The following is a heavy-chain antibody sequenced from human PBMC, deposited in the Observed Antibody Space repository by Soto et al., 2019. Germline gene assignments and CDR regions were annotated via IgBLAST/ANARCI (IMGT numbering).Heavy chain of an antibody. CDR3: ATNSRYSSSWYEMDY. CDR2: IYYSGST. V-gene: IGHV4-39*07. Sequence: SETLSLTCTVSGGSISSSSYYWGWIRQPPGKGLELIGSIYYSGSTYYNPSLKSRVTMTRDTSTSTVYMELSSLRSEDTAVYYCATNSRYSSSWYEMDYWGQGTLVTVSS. CDR1: GGSISSSSYY. J-gene: IGHJ4*02. D-gene: IGHD6-13*01.